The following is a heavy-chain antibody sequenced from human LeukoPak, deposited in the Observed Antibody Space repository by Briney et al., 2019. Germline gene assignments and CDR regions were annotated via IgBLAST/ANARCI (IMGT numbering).Heavy chain of an antibody. J-gene: IGHJ3*02. D-gene: IGHD6-6*01. CDR2: IYYSGST. CDR3: ARDQGDSSSDAFDI. V-gene: IGHV4-4*02. Sequence: SETLSLTCSVSIGSISSSKWWSWVRQSPVKGLEWIGSIYYSGSTYYNPSLKSRVTISVDTSKNQFSLKLSSVTAADTAVYYCARDQGDSSSDAFDIWGQGTMVTVSS. CDR1: IGSISSSKW.